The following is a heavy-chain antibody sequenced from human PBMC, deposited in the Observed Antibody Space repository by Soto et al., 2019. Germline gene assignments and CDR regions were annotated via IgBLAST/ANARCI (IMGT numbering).Heavy chain of an antibody. CDR1: GVSVSDSNYY. D-gene: IGHD3-10*01. V-gene: IGHV4-39*02. J-gene: IGHJ4*02. CDR3: AREDRSMVRETGTN. CDR2: IFYNGAT. Sequence: PSETLSLTWTVFGVSVSDSNYYWGWVRQPPGKGLEWLATIFYNGATQFSPSLRSRVSISVDRSTNQFSVRLNTVTAADTAVYYCAREDRSMVRETGTNWGLGTLVTVSS.